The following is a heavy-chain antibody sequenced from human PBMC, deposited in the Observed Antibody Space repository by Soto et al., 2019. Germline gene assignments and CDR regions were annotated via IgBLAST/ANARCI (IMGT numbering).Heavy chain of an antibody. J-gene: IGHJ4*02. V-gene: IGHV1-69*02. D-gene: IGHD2-15*01. CDR2: IIPILGIA. CDR3: ASGYCSGGSCYSVGYYFDY. Sequence: ASVKVSCKASGGTFSSYTISWVRQAPGQGLEWMGRIIPILGIANYAQKFQGRVTITADKSTSTAYMELGSLRSEDTAVYYCASGYCSGGSCYSVGYYFDYWGQGTLVTVSS. CDR1: GGTFSSYT.